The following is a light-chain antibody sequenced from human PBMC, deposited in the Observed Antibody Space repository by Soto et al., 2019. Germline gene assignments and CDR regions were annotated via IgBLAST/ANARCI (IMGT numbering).Light chain of an antibody. J-gene: IGKJ1*01. V-gene: IGKV4-1*01. CDR2: WAS. Sequence: DIVMTQSPDSLAVSLGERATINCKSSQSLLFSSNNKNYLAWYQQKPGQPPKLLIYWASTRESGVPDRFSGSGSGTDFTLTISSLQAEDVAVYYCHQYYSTLTFGQGTKVEIK. CDR3: HQYYSTLT. CDR1: QSLLFSSNNKNY.